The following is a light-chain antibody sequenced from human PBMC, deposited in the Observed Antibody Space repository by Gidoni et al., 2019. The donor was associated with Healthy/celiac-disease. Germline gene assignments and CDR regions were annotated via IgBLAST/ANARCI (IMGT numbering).Light chain of an antibody. CDR1: QSTSSY. V-gene: IGKV1-39*01. CDR2: SSS. J-gene: IGKJ4*01. CDR3: QQSYSTPQT. Sequence: DIQMTQYPSSLSASVGDRVTITCRARQSTSSYLNWYQQKPGKAPKLLIYSSSSLQSWVPSRFSGSGSGTDFTLNISSLQPEDFATYYCQQSYSTPQTFGGGTKVEIK.